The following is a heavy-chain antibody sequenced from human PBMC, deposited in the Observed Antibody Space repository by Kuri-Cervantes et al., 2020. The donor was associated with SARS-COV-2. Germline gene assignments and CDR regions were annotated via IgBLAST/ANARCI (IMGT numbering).Heavy chain of an antibody. V-gene: IGHV4-38-2*01. CDR2: IYYSGST. J-gene: IGHJ6*03. Sequence: GSLRLSCAVSGYSISSGYYWGWIRQPPGKGLEWIGSIYYSGSTYYNPSLKSRVTISVDTSKNQFSLKLSSVTAADTAVYYCARLAGYFVEDYYMDVWGKGTTVTVSS. CDR3: ARLAGYFVEDYYMDV. D-gene: IGHD3-9*01. CDR1: GYSISSGYY.